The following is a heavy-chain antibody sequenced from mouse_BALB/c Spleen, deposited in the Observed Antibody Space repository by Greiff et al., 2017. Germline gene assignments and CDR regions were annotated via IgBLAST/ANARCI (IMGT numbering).Heavy chain of an antibody. V-gene: IGHV6-6*02. Sequence: EVKLVESGGGLVQPGGSMKLSCVASGFTFSNYWMNWVRQSPEKGLEWVAEIRLKSNNYATHYAESVKGRFTISRDDSKSSVYLQMNNLRAEDTGIYYCTRDGLLRRGFAYWGQGTLVTVSA. CDR1: GFTFSNYW. D-gene: IGHD1-1*01. CDR3: TRDGLLRRGFAY. J-gene: IGHJ3*01. CDR2: IRLKSNNYAT.